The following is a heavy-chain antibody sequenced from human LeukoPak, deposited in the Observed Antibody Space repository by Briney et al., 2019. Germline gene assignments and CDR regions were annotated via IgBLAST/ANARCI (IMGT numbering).Heavy chain of an antibody. CDR2: IYYSGST. CDR1: GGSISSYY. D-gene: IGHD3-10*01. V-gene: IGHV4-59*01. J-gene: IGHJ5*02. CDR3: ARENAGGWFDP. Sequence: SETLSLTCTVSGGSISSYYWSWIRQPPGKGLEWIGYIYYSGSTNYNPSLKSRVTISVDTSKNQFSLKLSSVTAAGTAVYYCARENAGGWFDPWGQGTLVTVSS.